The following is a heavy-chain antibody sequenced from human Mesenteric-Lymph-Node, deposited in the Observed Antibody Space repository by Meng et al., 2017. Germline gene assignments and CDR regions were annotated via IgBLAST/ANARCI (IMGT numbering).Heavy chain of an antibody. CDR2: MNSDGNM. V-gene: IGHV3-64*02. CDR1: GFTFSSYA. J-gene: IGHJ4*02. Sequence: GESLKISCAASGFTFSSYAMHWVRQAPGKGLEWVSKMNSDGNMNYGDSVKGRFTISRDNSKNTMYLQMSSLRAEDTAVYYCAGGRFDYWGQGTLVTVSS. CDR3: AGGRFDY.